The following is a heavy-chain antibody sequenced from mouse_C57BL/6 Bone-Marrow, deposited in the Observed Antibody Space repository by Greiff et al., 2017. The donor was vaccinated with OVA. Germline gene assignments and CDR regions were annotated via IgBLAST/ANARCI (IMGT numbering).Heavy chain of an antibody. CDR3: ARPGEYGNYGGWYFDV. CDR2: ISSGSSTI. CDR1: GFSFSDYG. D-gene: IGHD2-10*02. J-gene: IGHJ1*03. Sequence: EVQLQESGGGLVKPGGSLKLSCAASGFSFSDYGMHWVRQAPEKGLEWVAYISSGSSTIYYADTVKGRFTISRDNAKNTLFLQMTSLRSEDTAMYYGARPGEYGNYGGWYFDVWGTGTTVTVSS. V-gene: IGHV5-17*01.